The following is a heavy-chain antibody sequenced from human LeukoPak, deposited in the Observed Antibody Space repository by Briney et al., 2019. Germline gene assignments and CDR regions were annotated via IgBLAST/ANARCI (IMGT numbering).Heavy chain of an antibody. CDR1: GYTFTGYY. V-gene: IGHV1-2*06. Sequence: ASVKVSCNTSGYTFTGYYMHWVRQAPGQGLEWMGRINPNSGGTNYAQKFQGRVTMTRDTSISTAYMELSRLRSDDTAVYYCARGIVGATKVFDYWGQGTLVTVSS. CDR2: INPNSGGT. J-gene: IGHJ4*02. D-gene: IGHD1-26*01. CDR3: ARGIVGATKVFDY.